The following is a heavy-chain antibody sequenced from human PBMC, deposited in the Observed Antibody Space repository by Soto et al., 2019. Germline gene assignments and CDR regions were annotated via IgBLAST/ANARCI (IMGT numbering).Heavy chain of an antibody. CDR2: INPSGGST. J-gene: IGHJ5*02. D-gene: IGHD6-13*01. Sequence: ASVKVSCKASGYTFTSYYMHWVRQAPGQGLEWMGIINPSGGSTSYAQKFQGRVTMTRDTSTSTVYMELSSLRSEDTAVYYCATEAGKRYWFDPWGQGTLVTVSS. CDR1: GYTFTSYY. V-gene: IGHV1-46*01. CDR3: ATEAGKRYWFDP.